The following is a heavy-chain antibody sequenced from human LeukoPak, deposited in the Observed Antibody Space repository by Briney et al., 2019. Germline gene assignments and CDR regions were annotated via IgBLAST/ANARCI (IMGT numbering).Heavy chain of an antibody. CDR2: IYYSGST. D-gene: IGHD4-17*01. CDR3: ARDNYGDYPDY. J-gene: IGHJ4*02. CDR1: GGLISVDY. Sequence: PSETLSLTCIVSGGLISVDYWNWIRQAPGRGLEWIGYIYYSGSTNYNPSLKSRVTISVDTSKNQFSLKLSSVTAADTAVYYCARDNYGDYPDYWGQGTLVTVSS. V-gene: IGHV4-59*01.